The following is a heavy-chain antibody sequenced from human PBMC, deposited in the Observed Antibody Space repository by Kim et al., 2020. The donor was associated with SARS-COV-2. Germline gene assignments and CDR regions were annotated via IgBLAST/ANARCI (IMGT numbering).Heavy chain of an antibody. J-gene: IGHJ4*02. CDR2: IDGSDGTT. D-gene: IGHD3-10*01. CDR3: LKGGWGWFWDY. CDR1: GFTFFGHA. Sequence: GGSLRLSCTTSGFTFFGHAMSWVRQAPGKGLEWVSSIDGSDGTTYYVDSVKGRFSISRDDSRNTLYLQMSALRADDTAAYYCLKGGWGWFWDYWGQGTLV. V-gene: IGHV3-23*01.